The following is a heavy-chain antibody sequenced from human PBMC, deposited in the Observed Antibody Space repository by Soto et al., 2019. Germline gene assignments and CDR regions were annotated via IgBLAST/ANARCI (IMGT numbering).Heavy chain of an antibody. CDR1: GFTFTSYA. V-gene: IGHV3-30-3*01. CDR2: ISYDGINK. J-gene: IGHJ3*02. D-gene: IGHD3-10*01. Sequence: GGSLRLSCATSGFTFTSYALHWVRQAPGKGLEWVALISYDGINKYYADSVKGRFTISGDNSKSTMYLQMNSLRAEDTAVYYCARDGSGSHFDAFDIWGQGTMVTVSS. CDR3: ARDGSGSHFDAFDI.